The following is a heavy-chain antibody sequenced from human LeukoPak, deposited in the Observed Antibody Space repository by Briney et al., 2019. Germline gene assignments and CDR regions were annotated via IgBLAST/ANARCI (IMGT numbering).Heavy chain of an antibody. CDR2: INHRGST. D-gene: IGHD3-9*01. J-gene: IGHJ4*02. V-gene: IGHV4-34*01. Sequence: SETLSLTCAVYGGSFSGYYWNWIRQPPGKGLEWIGEINHRGSTNNNPSLKSRVTISVDTSKNQFSLKLSSVTAADTAVYYCASMGYFDWSSPFDYWGQGTLVTVSS. CDR1: GGSFSGYY. CDR3: ASMGYFDWSSPFDY.